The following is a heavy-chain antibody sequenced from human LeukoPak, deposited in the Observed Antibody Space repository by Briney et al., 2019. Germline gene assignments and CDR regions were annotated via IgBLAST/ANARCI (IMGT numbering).Heavy chain of an antibody. V-gene: IGHV4-39*01. J-gene: IGHJ5*02. Sequence: SEALSLTCTVSGGSISSSSYYWGWIRQPPGKGLEWIGSIYYSGSTYYNPSLKSRATISVDTSKNQFSLKLSSVTAADTAVYYCARSCRGSSTSCYSTGWFDPWGQGTLVTVSS. CDR3: ARSCRGSSTSCYSTGWFDP. CDR1: GGSISSSSYY. CDR2: IYYSGST. D-gene: IGHD2-2*02.